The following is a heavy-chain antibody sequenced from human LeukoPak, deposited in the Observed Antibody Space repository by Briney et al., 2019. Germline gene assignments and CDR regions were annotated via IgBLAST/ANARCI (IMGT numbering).Heavy chain of an antibody. J-gene: IGHJ6*02. CDR2: ISYDGSNK. CDR3: ARAVGYYYYGMDV. V-gene: IGHV3-30-3*01. Sequence: PGGSLRLSCAASGFTFSSYAVHWVRQAPGKGLEWVAAISYDGSNKYYADSVKGRFTISRDNSKNTLYLQMNSLRAEDTAVYYCARAVGYYYYGMDVWGQGTTVTVSS. CDR1: GFTFSSYA.